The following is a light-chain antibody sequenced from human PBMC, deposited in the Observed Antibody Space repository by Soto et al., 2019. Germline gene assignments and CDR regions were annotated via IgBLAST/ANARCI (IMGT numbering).Light chain of an antibody. V-gene: IGKV1-6*01. CDR3: LLDFSYFWA. Sequence: IRMTQSPSSLPASVGDRFTIACQASQDIKNFLNWYQQRPGEAPKLLIYAASTLQSGVPSRFSGSRSGTDFTLTISSLQPEDFATYYCLLDFSYFWAFGQGTKVDIK. CDR2: AAS. J-gene: IGKJ1*01. CDR1: QDIKNF.